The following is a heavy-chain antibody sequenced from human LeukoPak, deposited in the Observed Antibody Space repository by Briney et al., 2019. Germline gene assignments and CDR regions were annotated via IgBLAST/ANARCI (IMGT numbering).Heavy chain of an antibody. D-gene: IGHD3-22*01. Sequence: GGSLRLSCAAPGFTFSSYAMSWVRQAPGKGLEWVSIISEGSGSTFYADSVKGRYTISRDNSKNTLYLQMNSLRAEDTAVYYCAKHSGSSYYYAMDVWGQGTTVTVSS. V-gene: IGHV3-23*01. J-gene: IGHJ6*02. CDR1: GFTFSSYA. CDR3: AKHSGSSYYYAMDV. CDR2: ISEGSGST.